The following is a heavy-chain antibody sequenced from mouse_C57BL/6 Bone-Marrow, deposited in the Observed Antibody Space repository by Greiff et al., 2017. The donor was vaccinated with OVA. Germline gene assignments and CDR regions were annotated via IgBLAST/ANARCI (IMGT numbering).Heavy chain of an antibody. V-gene: IGHV1-50*01. Sequence: QVQLQQPGAELVKPGASVKLSCKASGYTFTSYWMQWVKQRPGQGLEWIGEIDPSDSYTNYNQKFKGKATLTVDTSSSTAYMRLSSLTSEDSAVYYCASDGYDAGFAYWGQGTLVTVSA. CDR2: IDPSDSYT. CDR3: ASDGYDAGFAY. J-gene: IGHJ3*01. CDR1: GYTFTSYW. D-gene: IGHD2-2*01.